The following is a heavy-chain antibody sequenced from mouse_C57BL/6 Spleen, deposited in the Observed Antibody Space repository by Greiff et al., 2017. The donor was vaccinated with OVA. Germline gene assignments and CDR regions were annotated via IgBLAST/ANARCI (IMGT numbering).Heavy chain of an antibody. CDR2: ISNGGGST. J-gene: IGHJ1*03. CDR1: GFTFSDYY. CDR3: ARRNSNYGYFDV. Sequence: EVQGVESGGGLVQPGGSLKLSCAASGFTFSDYYMYWVRQTPEKRLEWVAYISNGGGSTYYPDTVKGRFTISRDNAKNTLYLQMSRLKSEDTAMYYCARRNSNYGYFDVWGTGTTVTVSS. V-gene: IGHV5-12*01. D-gene: IGHD2-5*01.